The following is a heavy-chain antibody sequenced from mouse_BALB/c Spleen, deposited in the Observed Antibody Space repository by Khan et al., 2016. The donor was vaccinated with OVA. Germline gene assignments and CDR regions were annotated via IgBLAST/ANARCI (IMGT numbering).Heavy chain of an antibody. CDR2: INTKNGDT. CDR3: ASTGYGSLDY. J-gene: IGHJ2*01. CDR1: GYTFIDYN. D-gene: IGHD1-1*01. V-gene: IGHV1-18*01. Sequence: EVQLQQSGPEVVKPGASVKISCKASGYTFIDYNMDWVKQSHGKSLEWIGDINTKNGDTFYNQKFKGKATLTVDKSSSTAYMELSSLKSDDTAVYFCASTGYGSLDYWGQGTTLTVSS.